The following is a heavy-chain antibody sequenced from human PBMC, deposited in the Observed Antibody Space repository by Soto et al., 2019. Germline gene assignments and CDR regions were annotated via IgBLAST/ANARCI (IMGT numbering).Heavy chain of an antibody. V-gene: IGHV3-23*01. Sequence: GGSLRLSCAASGFTFSNYAMNWVRQAPGKGLEWVSVITSSGGSTYYADSVKGRFTISRDNSKNTLYLQMNSLRAEDTAVYYCAKDGGYAYYDSSGCYFAYWGQGTLVTVSS. CDR3: AKDGGYAYYDSSGCYFAY. CDR2: ITSSGGST. CDR1: GFTFSNYA. J-gene: IGHJ4*02. D-gene: IGHD3-22*01.